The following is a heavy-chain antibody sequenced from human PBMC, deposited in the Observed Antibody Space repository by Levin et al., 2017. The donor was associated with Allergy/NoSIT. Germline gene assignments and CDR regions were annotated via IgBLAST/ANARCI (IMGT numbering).Heavy chain of an antibody. J-gene: IGHJ5*02. Sequence: QTLSLTCTFSGFSLSTRGMCVSWIRQPPGTALEWLALIDWDDDKYYSTSLQTRLTISKDTSKNQVVLTMTNMDPVDTATYYCARMSYFDSSGDYVGRSWIDPGGQGTLVTVSS. CDR2: IDWDDDK. V-gene: IGHV2-70*01. CDR3: ARMSYFDSSGDYVGRSWIDP. D-gene: IGHD3-22*01. CDR1: GFSLSTRGMC.